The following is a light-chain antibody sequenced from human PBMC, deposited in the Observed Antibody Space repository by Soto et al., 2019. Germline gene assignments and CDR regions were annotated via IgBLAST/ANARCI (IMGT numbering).Light chain of an antibody. V-gene: IGKV1-39*01. J-gene: IGKJ4*01. Sequence: DIQMTQSPSSLSASVADTVTITCRAGQSIDTYLNWYQQKPGKAPKLLISDATSLQSGVPSRFSGRGSGTDFTLTISSLQPEDFATYYCQQTYTTPLLSFGGGTKVDIK. CDR3: QQTYTTPLLS. CDR2: DAT. CDR1: QSIDTY.